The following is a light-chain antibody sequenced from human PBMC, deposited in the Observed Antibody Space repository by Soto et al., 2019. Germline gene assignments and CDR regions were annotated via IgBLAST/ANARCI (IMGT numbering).Light chain of an antibody. CDR3: CSFADCIYV. V-gene: IGLV2-23*02. Sequence: QSVLTQPASVSGSPGQSITISCTGTSSDIGSYDLVSWYQQHPGTAPKLIIYEVTKRPSGVSTRFSGSKSGNTASLTISGLQAVDEADSYWCSFADCIYVFGNGPKVNVL. CDR1: SSDIGSYDL. J-gene: IGLJ1*01. CDR2: EVT.